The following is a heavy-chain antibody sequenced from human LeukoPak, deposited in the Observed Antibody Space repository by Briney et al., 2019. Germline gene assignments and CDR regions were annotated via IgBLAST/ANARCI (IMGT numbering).Heavy chain of an antibody. V-gene: IGHV4-34*01. Sequence: PSETLSLTCAVYGGSFSGYYWSWIRQPPGKGREWIGEINHSGSTNYNPSLRSRVTISVDTSKNQCSLKLSSVTAADTAVYYCARGPGDWDDYWGQGTLVTVSS. CDR3: ARGPGDWDDY. D-gene: IGHD2-21*02. J-gene: IGHJ4*02. CDR2: INHSGST. CDR1: GGSFSGYY.